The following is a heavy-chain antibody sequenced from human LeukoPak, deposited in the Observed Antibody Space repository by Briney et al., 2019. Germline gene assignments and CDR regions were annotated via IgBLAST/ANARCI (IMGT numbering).Heavy chain of an antibody. Sequence: PGGSLRLSCAASGFTFSSYAMSWVRQAPGKGLEWVSSIGGSGGSTYYADSVKGRFTISRDNSKNTLYLQMNSLRAEDTAVYYCAKDKAQIVVVMTGDYWGQGTLVTVSS. D-gene: IGHD3-22*01. CDR1: GFTFSSYA. CDR2: IGGSGGST. V-gene: IGHV3-23*01. CDR3: AKDKAQIVVVMTGDY. J-gene: IGHJ4*02.